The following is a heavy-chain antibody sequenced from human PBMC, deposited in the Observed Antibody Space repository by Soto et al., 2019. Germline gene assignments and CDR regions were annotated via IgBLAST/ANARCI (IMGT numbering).Heavy chain of an antibody. CDR3: TKDSGYDSTD. Sequence: EVQLLESGGGLVQPGGSLRLSCAASGFTFSSYDMSWVRQAPGKGLEWISGLSGDGDNIKYADSVKGRFTISRDISKNTLYLQMYSLRVEDTAVYYCTKDSGYDSTDWGQGTLVTVSS. CDR2: LSGDGDNI. D-gene: IGHD2-2*01. J-gene: IGHJ4*02. CDR1: GFTFSSYD. V-gene: IGHV3-23*01.